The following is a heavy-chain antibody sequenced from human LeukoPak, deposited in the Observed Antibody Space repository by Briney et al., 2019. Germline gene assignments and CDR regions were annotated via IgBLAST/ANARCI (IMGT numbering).Heavy chain of an antibody. CDR3: AKDPLLRYYDFLDDP. Sequence: GGSLRLSCAASGFTFSSYAMSWVRQAPGKGLGWVSAISGSGGSTYYADSVKGRFTISRDNSKNTLYLQMNSLRAEDTAVYYCAKDPLLRYYDFLDDPWGQGTLVTVSS. V-gene: IGHV3-23*01. CDR1: GFTFSSYA. CDR2: ISGSGGST. D-gene: IGHD3-3*01. J-gene: IGHJ5*02.